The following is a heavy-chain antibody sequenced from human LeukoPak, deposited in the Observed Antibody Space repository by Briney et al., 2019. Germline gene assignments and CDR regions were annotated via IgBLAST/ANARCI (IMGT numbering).Heavy chain of an antibody. D-gene: IGHD1-7*01. CDR1: GFCFSSYG. V-gene: IGHV3-30*18. Sequence: GGSLRLSCVVSGFCFSSYGMHWVRQAPGEGLEWLAVISYDGSSINYADSGKGRFTINRDTPKNTLYMQMNRLRAEDTAVFYCAKDIEYNWNYVDYWGQGTLVTVSS. CDR2: ISYDGSSI. J-gene: IGHJ4*02. CDR3: AKDIEYNWNYVDY.